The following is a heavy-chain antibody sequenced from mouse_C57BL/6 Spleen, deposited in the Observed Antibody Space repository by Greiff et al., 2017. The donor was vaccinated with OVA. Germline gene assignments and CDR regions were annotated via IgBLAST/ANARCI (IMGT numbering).Heavy chain of an antibody. CDR2: ISDGGSYT. CDR3: ARDRDGYYDYAMDD. J-gene: IGHJ4*01. CDR1: GFTFSSYA. V-gene: IGHV5-4*01. Sequence: DVKLVESGGGLVKPGGSLKLSCAASGFTFSSYAMSWVRQTPEKRLEWVATISDGGSYTYYPDNVKGRFTISRDNAKNNLYLQMSHLKSEDTAMYYCARDRDGYYDYAMDDWGQGTSVTVSS. D-gene: IGHD2-3*01.